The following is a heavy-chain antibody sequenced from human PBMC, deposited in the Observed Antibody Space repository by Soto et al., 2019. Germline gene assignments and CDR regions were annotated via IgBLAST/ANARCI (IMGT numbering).Heavy chain of an antibody. CDR1: GYTFYSHS. CDR3: ARCIQGDHYFVMDG. V-gene: IGHV1-18*01. D-gene: IGHD5-18*01. Sequence: QAQLVQSGAEVKKPGASVKVSCKASGYTFYSHSINWVRQAPGQGLEWMGRINGDYGNTQYAQKFRGRVTMTTDTSTTTVYMELTNLRSDGTAVYYCARCIQGDHYFVMDGGGQGTTVTVSS. CDR2: INGDYGNT. J-gene: IGHJ6*02.